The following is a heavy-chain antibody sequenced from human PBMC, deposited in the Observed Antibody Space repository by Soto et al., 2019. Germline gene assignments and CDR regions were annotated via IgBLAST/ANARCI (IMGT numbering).Heavy chain of an antibody. Sequence: SETLSLTCAVSGYSISSGYYWGWIRQPPGKGLEWIGSIYHSGSTYYNPSLKSRVTISVDTSKNQFSLKLSSVTAADTAVYYCARAEGIALNFDYWGQGTLVTVSS. J-gene: IGHJ4*02. D-gene: IGHD2-15*01. CDR2: IYHSGST. CDR3: ARAEGIALNFDY. CDR1: GYSISSGYY. V-gene: IGHV4-38-2*01.